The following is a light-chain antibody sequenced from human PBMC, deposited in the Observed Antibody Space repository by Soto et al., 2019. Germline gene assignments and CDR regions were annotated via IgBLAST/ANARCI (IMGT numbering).Light chain of an antibody. V-gene: IGKV3-20*01. CDR1: ERVSGSY. Sequence: EIVLTQSPGTLSLSPGERAILSCRASERVSGSYLAWFQQKPGQAPRLLIFAASSRATGIPDRFSGSGSGTDFTLTINRVEPEDFAVYYCHQYGDSSQWTFCQGTKVDIK. J-gene: IGKJ1*01. CDR3: HQYGDSSQWT. CDR2: AAS.